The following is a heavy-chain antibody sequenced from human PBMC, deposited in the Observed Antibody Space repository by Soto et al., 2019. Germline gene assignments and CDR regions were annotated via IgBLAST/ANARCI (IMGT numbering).Heavy chain of an antibody. CDR2: IYYSGST. CDR1: GGSISSGCYY. J-gene: IGHJ5*02. D-gene: IGHD4-17*01. Sequence: QVQLQESGPGLVKPSQTLSLTCTVSGGSISSGCYYWSWLRQHPGKGLEWIGYIYYSGSTYYNPPPKSRVTISVDTSKNQLSLKPSSVTAADTAVYYCARGGDYGGNSGLHWFDPWGQGTLVTVST. CDR3: ARGGDYGGNSGLHWFDP. V-gene: IGHV4-31*03.